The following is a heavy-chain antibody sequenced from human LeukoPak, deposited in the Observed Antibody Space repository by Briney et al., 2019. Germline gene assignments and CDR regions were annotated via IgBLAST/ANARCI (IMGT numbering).Heavy chain of an antibody. CDR3: ARVGLASIDYYYYYMGV. V-gene: IGHV4-59*01. CDR1: GGSISSYY. CDR2: IYNSGST. Sequence: SETLSLTCTVSGGSISSYYWSWIRQPPGKGLEWIGYIYNSGSTNYNPSLKSRVTISVDTSKNQFSLKLSSVTAADTAVYYCARVGLASIDYYYYYMGVWGKGTTVTISS. J-gene: IGHJ6*03.